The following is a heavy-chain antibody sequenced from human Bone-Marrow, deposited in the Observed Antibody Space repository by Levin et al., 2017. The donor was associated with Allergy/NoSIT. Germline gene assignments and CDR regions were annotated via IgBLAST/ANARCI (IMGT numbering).Heavy chain of an antibody. CDR1: GFTFQHYA. Sequence: PGESLKISCAASGFTFQHYAMSWVRQAPGKGLEWVSAISGSGDKTFYRESVKGRFTISRDNSKNTLHLQMNSLTTEDTALYYCAKGVNPLHPYHFDSWGQGTQVTVST. J-gene: IGHJ4*02. CDR3: AKGVNPLHPYHFDS. CDR2: ISGSGDKT. V-gene: IGHV3-23*01. D-gene: IGHD3-10*01.